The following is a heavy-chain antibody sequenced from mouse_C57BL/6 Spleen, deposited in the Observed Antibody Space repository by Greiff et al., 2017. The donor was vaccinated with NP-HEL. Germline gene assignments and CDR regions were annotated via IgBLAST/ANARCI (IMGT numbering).Heavy chain of an antibody. D-gene: IGHD2-13*01. V-gene: IGHV10-1*01. CDR3: VRHGLQGFAY. CDR1: GFSFNTYA. J-gene: IGHJ3*01. Sequence: DVQLVESGGGLVQPKGSLKLSCAASGFSFNTYAMNWVRQAPGKGLEWVARIRSKSNNYATYYADSVKDRFTISRDDSESMLYLQMNNLKTEDTAMYYCVRHGLQGFAYWGQGTLVTVSA. CDR2: IRSKSNNYAT.